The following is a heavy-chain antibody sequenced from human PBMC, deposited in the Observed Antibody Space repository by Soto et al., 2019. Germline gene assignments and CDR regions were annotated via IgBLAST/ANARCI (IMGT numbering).Heavy chain of an antibody. CDR3: ARRYCISTSCHYYGMDV. J-gene: IGHJ6*02. CDR2: IIPMFGTA. V-gene: IGHV1-69*12. CDR1: GGTFSTYT. Sequence: QVQLVQSGAEVKKPGSSVKVSCKASGGTFSTYTIKWVRQAPGQGLEWMGGIIPMFGTANYAQKFQGRVTITADESTSTTYMELSSLRSEDTAVYYCARRYCISTSCHYYGMDVWGQGTTVTVSS. D-gene: IGHD2-2*01.